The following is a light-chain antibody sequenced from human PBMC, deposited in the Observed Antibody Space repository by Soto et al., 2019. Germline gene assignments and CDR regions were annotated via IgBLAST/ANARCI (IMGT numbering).Light chain of an antibody. V-gene: IGLV1-40*01. CDR3: QSYDSSLSGFYV. Sequence: QLVLTQPPSVSGAPGQRVTISCTGSSSNIGAGYDVHWYQQLPGTAPKLLIYGNSNRPSGVPDRFSGSKSGTSASLAITGLQAEDEADYDCQSYDSSLSGFYVFGTGTKLTVL. CDR1: SSNIGAGYD. J-gene: IGLJ1*01. CDR2: GNS.